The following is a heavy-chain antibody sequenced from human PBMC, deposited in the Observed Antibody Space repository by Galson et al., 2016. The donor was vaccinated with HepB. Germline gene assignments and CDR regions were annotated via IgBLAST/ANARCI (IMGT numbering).Heavy chain of an antibody. CDR1: GGSISSSSYY. J-gene: IGHJ2*01. CDR3: ARTTVTQPRYFDL. CDR2: IYYRGST. Sequence: ATLSLTCTVSGGSISSSSYYWGWIRQPPGKGLEWIGSIYYRGSTYYNPSLKSRVTISVDTSNNKFSLKQRSVTAADTAVYYCARTTVTQPRYFDLWGRGTLVTVSS. D-gene: IGHD4-17*01. V-gene: IGHV4-39*01.